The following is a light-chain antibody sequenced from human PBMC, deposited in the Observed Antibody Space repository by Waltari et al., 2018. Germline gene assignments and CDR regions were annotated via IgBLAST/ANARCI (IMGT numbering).Light chain of an antibody. J-gene: IGLJ3*02. CDR2: KDT. Sequence: SYELTQPPSVSVSPGQTAKITCSGDALPKQYAYWYQQRPGQAPVMVISKDTERPSGSPERVSGTGSGTTVTLIISGVQAEDEADYYCQSADSSGTYWVFGGGTKLTVL. V-gene: IGLV3-25*03. CDR1: ALPKQY. CDR3: QSADSSGTYWV.